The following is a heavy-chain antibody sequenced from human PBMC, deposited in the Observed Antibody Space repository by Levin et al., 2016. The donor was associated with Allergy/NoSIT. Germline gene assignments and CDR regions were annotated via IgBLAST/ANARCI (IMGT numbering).Heavy chain of an antibody. J-gene: IGHJ3*02. CDR3: ARQYCSSASCYTDTFDI. D-gene: IGHD2-2*02. CDR2: IKPDGGEI. V-gene: IGHV3-7*01. CDR1: DFTFSNYW. Sequence: GESLKISCAASDFTFSNYWMSWVRQAPGKGLEWVANIKPDGGEIYYVDSVKGRFTISRDNAKNSLYLQMHSLRAEDTAVYFCARQYCSSASCYTDTFDIWGQGTMVTVSS.